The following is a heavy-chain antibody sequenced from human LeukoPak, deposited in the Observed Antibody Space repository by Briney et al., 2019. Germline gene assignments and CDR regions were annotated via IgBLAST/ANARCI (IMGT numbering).Heavy chain of an antibody. V-gene: IGHV4-39*07. CDR1: GGSISSSSYY. D-gene: IGHD2-2*01. J-gene: IGHJ5*02. Sequence: PSETLSLTCTVSGGSISSSSYYWGWIRQPPGKGLEWIGSIYYSGSTYYNPSLKSRVTISVDTSKNQFSLKLSSVTAADTAVYYCASSVPAAMAGWFDPWGQGTLVTVSS. CDR2: IYYSGST. CDR3: ASSVPAAMAGWFDP.